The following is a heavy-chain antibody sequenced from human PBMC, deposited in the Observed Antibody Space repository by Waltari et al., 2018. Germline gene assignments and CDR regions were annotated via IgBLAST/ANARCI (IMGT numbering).Heavy chain of an antibody. J-gene: IGHJ4*02. CDR2: INAVNGNT. Sequence: QVQLVQSGAEVKKPGASVMVSCKASGYTVTSYAMHWGRQAPGQRLEWMGWINAVNGNTKYSQKFQGRVTITRDTSASTAYMELSSLRSEDTAVYYCARDEDSTGEDYWGQGTLVTVSS. CDR3: ARDEDSTGEDY. V-gene: IGHV1-3*01. D-gene: IGHD6-25*01. CDR1: GYTVTSYA.